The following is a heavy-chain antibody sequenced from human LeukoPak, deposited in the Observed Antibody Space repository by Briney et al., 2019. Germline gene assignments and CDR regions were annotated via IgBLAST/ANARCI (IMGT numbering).Heavy chain of an antibody. Sequence: SGGSLRLSCAASGFTFSSYSMNWVRQAPGKGLEWVSSISSSSSYIYYADSVKGRFTISRDSAKNSLYLQMNSLRAEDTAVYYCARPDDYGDSHDAFDIWGQGTMVTVSS. CDR1: GFTFSSYS. D-gene: IGHD4-17*01. V-gene: IGHV3-21*01. CDR3: ARPDDYGDSHDAFDI. CDR2: ISSSSSYI. J-gene: IGHJ3*02.